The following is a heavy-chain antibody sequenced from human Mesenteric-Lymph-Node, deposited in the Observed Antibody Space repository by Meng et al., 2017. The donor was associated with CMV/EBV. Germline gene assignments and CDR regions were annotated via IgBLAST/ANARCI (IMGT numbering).Heavy chain of an antibody. V-gene: IGHV1-69*02. D-gene: IGHD6-13*01. J-gene: IGHJ5*02. CDR3: AGGIAAAGSRWFDP. CDR2: IIPILGIG. Sequence: QVQLVQSGAEVKKPGSSVKVSCKASGGTFCSYTISWVRQAPGQGLEWMGRIIPILGIGNYAQKFQGRVTITADKSTSTAYMELSSLRSEDTAVYYCAGGIAAAGSRWFDPWGQGTLVTVSS. CDR1: GGTFCSYT.